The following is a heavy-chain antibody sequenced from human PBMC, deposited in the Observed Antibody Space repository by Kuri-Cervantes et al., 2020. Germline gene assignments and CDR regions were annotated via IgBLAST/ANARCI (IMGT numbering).Heavy chain of an antibody. CDR3: AREPPQEYSYGSANWFDP. Sequence: SVKVSCKASGGTFSSYTISWVRQAPGQGLEWMGRIIPILGIANYAQKFQGRVTITADKSTSTAYMELSSLRSEDTAVYYCAREPPQEYSYGSANWFDPWGQGTLVTVSS. CDR1: GGTFSSYT. J-gene: IGHJ5*02. CDR2: IIPILGIA. V-gene: IGHV1-69*04. D-gene: IGHD5-18*01.